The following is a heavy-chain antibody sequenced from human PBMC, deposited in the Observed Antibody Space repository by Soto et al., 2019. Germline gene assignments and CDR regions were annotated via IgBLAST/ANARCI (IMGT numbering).Heavy chain of an antibody. CDR1: WYSFTSYW. D-gene: IGHD6-13*01. CDR2: IDPSDSYT. J-gene: IGHJ4*02. Sequence: GESRKISCKGSWYSFTSYWISWLRQMPGKGLEWMGRIDPSDSYTNYSPSFQGHVTISADKSISTAYLQWSSLKASDTAMYYCASSSSRNSQYWGQGTLVTVS. CDR3: ASSSSRNSQY. V-gene: IGHV5-10-1*01.